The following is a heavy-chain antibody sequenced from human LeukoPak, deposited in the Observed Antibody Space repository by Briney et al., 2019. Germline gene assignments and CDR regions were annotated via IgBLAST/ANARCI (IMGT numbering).Heavy chain of an antibody. CDR2: VHYSGDT. V-gene: IGHV4-39*07. Sequence: PSETLSLTCTVSGGSISSESFYWGWIRQPPGKGLEWIATVHYSGDTYHNPSLKSRVTISVDTPKNQFSLNLISVTAADTAVYYCARQQVDTYHHYYMDVWGKGTTVTVSS. CDR3: ARQQVDTYHHYYMDV. D-gene: IGHD6-13*01. CDR1: GGSISSESFY. J-gene: IGHJ6*03.